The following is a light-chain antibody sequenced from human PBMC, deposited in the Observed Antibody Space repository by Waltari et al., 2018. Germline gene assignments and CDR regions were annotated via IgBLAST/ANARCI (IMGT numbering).Light chain of an antibody. CDR3: QQGNSWPWT. Sequence: EIVMTQSPATLSVSPGERATLSCRASQSVGTHLAWYQQRPVQAPRCLIYGASTRATGIPARFSGSGSGTDFILTIISLQSEDFAVYHCQQGNSWPWTFGQGTKVEIK. V-gene: IGKV3-15*01. CDR1: QSVGTH. CDR2: GAS. J-gene: IGKJ1*01.